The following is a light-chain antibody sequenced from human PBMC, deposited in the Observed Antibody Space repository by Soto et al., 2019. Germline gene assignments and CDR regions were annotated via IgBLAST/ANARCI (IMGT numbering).Light chain of an antibody. CDR3: QQSYHTPT. CDR2: AAS. Sequence: VQMTQSPSSLSASIGDRVIINCRASQSVGTYLNWYQQKPGKAPKLLIYAASSLQGGVPSRFSGTGSWTDFTLTISSLQSEEFSTYYCQQSYHTPTFGGGTKVEIK. CDR1: QSVGTY. J-gene: IGKJ4*01. V-gene: IGKV1-39*01.